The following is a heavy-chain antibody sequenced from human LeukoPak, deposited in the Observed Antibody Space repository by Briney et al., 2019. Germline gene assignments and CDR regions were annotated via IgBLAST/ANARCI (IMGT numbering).Heavy chain of an antibody. Sequence: GGSLRLSCAASGFIFSNYWMTWVRQAPGKGLEWVANINRDGSERSYVDSVKGRFTTSRDDAKSSLYLQMNSLRAEDTAVYYCARRNAMDVWGQGTTVIVFS. V-gene: IGHV3-7*03. J-gene: IGHJ6*02. CDR3: ARRNAMDV. CDR1: GFIFSNYW. CDR2: INRDGSER.